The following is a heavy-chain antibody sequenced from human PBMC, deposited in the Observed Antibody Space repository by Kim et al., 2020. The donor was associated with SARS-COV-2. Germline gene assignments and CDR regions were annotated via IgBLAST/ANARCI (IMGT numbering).Heavy chain of an antibody. D-gene: IGHD3-10*01. Sequence: GGSLRLSCAASGFTFSSYSMNWVRQAPGKWLEWVSYISSSSSTIYYADSVKGRFTISRDNAKNSLYLQMNSLRAEDTAVYYCAREHGRFVVRGVMMNYYYYGMDVWGQGTTVTVSS. CDR3: AREHGRFVVRGVMMNYYYYGMDV. CDR1: GFTFSSYS. J-gene: IGHJ6*02. CDR2: ISSSSSTI. V-gene: IGHV3-48*04.